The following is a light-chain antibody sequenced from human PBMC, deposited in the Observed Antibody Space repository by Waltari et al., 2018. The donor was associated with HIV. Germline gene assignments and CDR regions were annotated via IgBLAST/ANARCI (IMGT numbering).Light chain of an antibody. CDR2: GNS. CDR1: SSNIGAGYD. J-gene: IGLJ2*01. V-gene: IGLV1-40*01. Sequence: VLTQPPSVSGAPGQRVTISCTGSSSNIGAGYDVHWYQQVPGTAPKLLIFGNSNRPSGVPDRFSGSKSATSASLAITGLQAEDEADYYCQSYDSSLTVVIFGGGTKLTVL. CDR3: QSYDSSLTVVI.